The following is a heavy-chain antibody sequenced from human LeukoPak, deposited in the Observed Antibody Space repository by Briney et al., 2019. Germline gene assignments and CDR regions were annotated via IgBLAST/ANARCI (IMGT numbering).Heavy chain of an antibody. D-gene: IGHD2-2*01. CDR2: IYHSGST. CDR1: GGSISSGGYY. Sequence: SQTLSLTCTVSGGSISSGGYYWSWIRQHPGKGLEWIGYIYHSGSTYYNPSLKSRVTISVDTSKNQFSLKLSSVTAADTAVYYCARAIVVPAAKSNWFDPWGQGTLVTVSS. CDR3: ARAIVVPAAKSNWFDP. J-gene: IGHJ5*02. V-gene: IGHV4-31*03.